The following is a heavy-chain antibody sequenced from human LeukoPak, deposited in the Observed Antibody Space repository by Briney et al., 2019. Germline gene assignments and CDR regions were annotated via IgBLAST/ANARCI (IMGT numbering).Heavy chain of an antibody. CDR1: GYTFTSYD. V-gene: IGHV1-8*01. Sequence: GASVKVSCKASGYTFTSYDINWVRQATGQGLEWMGWMNPNSGNTGYAQKFQGRVTITRNTSISTAYMELSSLRSEDTAVYYCARGLRPHCSSTSCYDYYMDVWGKGTTVTVSS. D-gene: IGHD2-2*01. J-gene: IGHJ6*03. CDR3: ARGLRPHCSSTSCYDYYMDV. CDR2: MNPNSGNT.